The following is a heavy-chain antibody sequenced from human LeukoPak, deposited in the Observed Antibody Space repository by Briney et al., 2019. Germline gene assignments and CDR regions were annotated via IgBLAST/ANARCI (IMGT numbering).Heavy chain of an antibody. CDR1: GGSFSGYY. J-gene: IGHJ2*01. CDR3: ARESTVTRYFDL. CDR2: INHSGST. D-gene: IGHD4-17*01. V-gene: IGHV4-34*01. Sequence: SETLSLTCAVYGGSFSGYYWSWIRQPPGKGLEWIGEINHSGSTNYNPSLKSRVTISVDTSKNQFSLKLSSVTAADTAVFYCARESTVTRYFDLWGRGTLVTVSS.